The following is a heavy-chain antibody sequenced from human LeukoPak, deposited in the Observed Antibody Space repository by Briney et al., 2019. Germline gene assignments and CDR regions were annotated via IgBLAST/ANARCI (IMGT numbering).Heavy chain of an antibody. Sequence: GGSLSLSCAASGFTFYDYTMQWVRDARGKGVEGVSLISWDGGSTYYGDCVKGRFTISRDKGKNSVYLQMNSLRTEDTALYYCAKAAEYSSSSSFFDYWGQGPLATVSA. J-gene: IGHJ4*02. V-gene: IGHV3-43*01. CDR1: GFTFYDYT. D-gene: IGHD6-6*01. CDR2: ISWDGGST. CDR3: AKAAEYSSSSSFFDY.